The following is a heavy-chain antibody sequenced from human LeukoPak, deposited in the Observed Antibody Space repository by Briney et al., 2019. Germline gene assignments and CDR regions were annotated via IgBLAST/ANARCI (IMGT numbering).Heavy chain of an antibody. D-gene: IGHD2-2*01. CDR3: ARDEAPGIVVVPAPGP. CDR1: VGSVSSGNYY. J-gene: IGHJ5*02. CDR2: IYHSGST. V-gene: IGHV4-30-2*01. Sequence: SETLSLTCTVSVGSVSSGNYYGSRIRQPPGKGLEWIGYIYHSGSTYYNPSLKSRVTISVDRSKNQFSLKLSSVTAADTAVYYCARDEAPGIVVVPAPGPWGQGTLVTVSS.